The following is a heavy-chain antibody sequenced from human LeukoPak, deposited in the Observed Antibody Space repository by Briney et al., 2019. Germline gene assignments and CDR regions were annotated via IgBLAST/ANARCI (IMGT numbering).Heavy chain of an antibody. CDR1: GFTFRNYA. J-gene: IGHJ6*04. V-gene: IGHV3-30*04. D-gene: IGHD2-15*01. CDR3: ARDRDRDIIGDGMDV. Sequence: GGSLRLSCAASGFTFRNYAMNWVRQAPGKGLEWVAVLSHDAKNKFYADSVKGRFTISRDNPKNTLDLQMNSLRPEDTAVYYCARDRDRDIIGDGMDVWGKGTTVTVSS. CDR2: LSHDAKNK.